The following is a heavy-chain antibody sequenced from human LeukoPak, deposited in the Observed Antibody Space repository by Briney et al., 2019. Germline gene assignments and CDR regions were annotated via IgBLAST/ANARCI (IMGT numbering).Heavy chain of an antibody. J-gene: IGHJ4*02. CDR3: ARGGGEYSSSWFDY. Sequence: SETLSLTCSVSGDSISSGGYYWSWIRQHPGKGLEWIGHIRYSGSASYNPSLKSRLTISVDTSKNCFSLNLSSVTAADTAVYYCARGGGEYSSSWFDYWGQGSLVTVSS. V-gene: IGHV4-31*03. D-gene: IGHD6-13*01. CDR2: IRYSGSA. CDR1: GDSISSGGYY.